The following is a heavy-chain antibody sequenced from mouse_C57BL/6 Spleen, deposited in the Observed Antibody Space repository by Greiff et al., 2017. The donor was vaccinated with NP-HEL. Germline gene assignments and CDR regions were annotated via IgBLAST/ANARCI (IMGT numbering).Heavy chain of an antibody. CDR1: GFTFSSYA. D-gene: IGHD1-1*02. CDR2: ISDGGSYT. CDR3: ARDGGPYYFDY. J-gene: IGHJ2*01. V-gene: IGHV5-4*01. Sequence: EVQLVESGGGLVKPGGSLKLSCAASGFTFSSYAMSWVRQTPEKRLEWVATISDGGSYTYYPDNVKGRFTISRDNAKNNLYLQMSHLKSEDTAMYYCARDGGPYYFDYWGQGTTLTVSS.